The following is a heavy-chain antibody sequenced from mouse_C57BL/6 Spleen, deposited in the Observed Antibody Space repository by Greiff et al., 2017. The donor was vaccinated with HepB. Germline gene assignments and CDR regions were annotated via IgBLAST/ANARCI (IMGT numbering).Heavy chain of an antibody. D-gene: IGHD2-3*01. CDR1: GYSITSGYY. Sequence: EVKLQESGPGLVKPSQSLSLTCSVTGYSITSGYYWNWIRQFPGNKLEWMGYISYDGSNNYNPSLKNRISITRDTSKNQFFLKLNSVTTEDTATYYCARDGGLLPFDYWGQGTTLTVSS. CDR3: ARDGGLLPFDY. CDR2: ISYDGSN. J-gene: IGHJ2*01. V-gene: IGHV3-6*01.